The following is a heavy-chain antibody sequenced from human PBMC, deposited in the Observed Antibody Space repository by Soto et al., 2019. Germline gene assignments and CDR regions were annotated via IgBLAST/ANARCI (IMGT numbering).Heavy chain of an antibody. J-gene: IGHJ5*02. V-gene: IGHV4-59*08. Sequence: WTWIRQPPVKGLEWIAYIYSRGSTNYNPSLKSRVTISIDTSQNQFSLRLSSVTAADTAVSYCERHYANSTGGFEAWGQGILVNVSS. CDR3: ERHYANSTGGFEA. D-gene: IGHD7-27*01. CDR2: IYSRGST.